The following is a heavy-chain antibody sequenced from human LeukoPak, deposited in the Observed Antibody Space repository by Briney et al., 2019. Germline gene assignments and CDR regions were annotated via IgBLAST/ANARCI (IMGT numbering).Heavy chain of an antibody. CDR2: ISTTGGST. Sequence: GGSLRLSCAASGFTFSHCAMSWVRQAPGKGLEWVSAISTTGGSTYYADSVKGRFTISRDNSKNTLSLQMDSLRVEDTAVYYCAKDWTTVVTPKGYYFDSWGQGTLVTVSS. CDR3: AKDWTTVVTPKGYYFDS. V-gene: IGHV3-23*01. D-gene: IGHD4-23*01. CDR1: GFTFSHCA. J-gene: IGHJ4*02.